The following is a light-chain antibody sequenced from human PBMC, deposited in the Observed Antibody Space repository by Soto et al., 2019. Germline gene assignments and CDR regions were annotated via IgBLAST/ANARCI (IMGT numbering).Light chain of an antibody. CDR2: EVN. CDR1: SSDVGVYDF. CDR3: SSYTTGSTHV. J-gene: IGLJ1*01. Sequence: QSALTQPASVSGSPGQSITICCTGTSSDVGVYDFVSWYQQHPGKAPKYLIYEVNNRPSGVSNRFSGSKSGNTASLTISGLQAEVEADYYYSSYTTGSTHVFGTGTKLTVL. V-gene: IGLV2-14*01.